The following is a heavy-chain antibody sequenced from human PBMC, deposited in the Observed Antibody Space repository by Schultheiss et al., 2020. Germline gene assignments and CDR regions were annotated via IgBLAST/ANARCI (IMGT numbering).Heavy chain of an antibody. CDR2: INPSGGST. V-gene: IGHV1-46*01. CDR3: ARVGLGGDGYNLRLDY. D-gene: IGHD5-24*01. J-gene: IGHJ4*02. CDR1: GYTFTSYY. Sequence: ASVKVSCKASGYTFTSYYMHWVRQAPGQGLEWMGIINPSGGSTSYAQKFQGRVTMTRDTSTSKVYMELSSLRSEDTAVYYCARVGLGGDGYNLRLDYWGQGTLVTVS.